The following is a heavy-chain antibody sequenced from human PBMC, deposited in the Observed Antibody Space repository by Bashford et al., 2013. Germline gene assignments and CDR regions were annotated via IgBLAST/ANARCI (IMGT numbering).Heavy chain of an antibody. CDR3: ARRHHAMDV. CDR1: EYSFTGYW. J-gene: IGHJ6*02. Sequence: ESLKISCKGSEYSFTGYWIAWVRQMPGKGLEWMGIIYSADSDTRYSPSFQGQVTISADKSINTVYLQWSSLKASDTAMYYCARRHHAMDVWGQGTMVTVSS. V-gene: IGHV5-51*01. CDR2: IYSADSDT.